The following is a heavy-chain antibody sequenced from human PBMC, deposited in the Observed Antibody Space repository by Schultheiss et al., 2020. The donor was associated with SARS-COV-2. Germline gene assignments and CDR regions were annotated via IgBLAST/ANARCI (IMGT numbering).Heavy chain of an antibody. Sequence: GESLKISCKGSGYSFSNYWVGWVRQKPGKGLEWMGIIWPGDSDTRYSPSFQGQVNISADKSITTAYLQWASLKASDTAMYYCARPRSGFDYGSIDYWGQGTLVTVSS. CDR1: GYSFSNYW. J-gene: IGHJ4*02. CDR2: IWPGDSDT. V-gene: IGHV5-51*01. D-gene: IGHD3-10*01. CDR3: ARPRSGFDYGSIDY.